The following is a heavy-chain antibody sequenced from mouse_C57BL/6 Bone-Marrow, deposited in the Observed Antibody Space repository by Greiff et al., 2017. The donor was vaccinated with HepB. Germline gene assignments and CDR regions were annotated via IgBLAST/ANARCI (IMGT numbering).Heavy chain of an antibody. CDR2: ISSGGSYT. Sequence: EVNLVESGGDLVKPGGSLKLSCAASGFTFSSYGMSWVRQTPDKRLEWVATISSGGSYTYYPDSVKRRFTISRDNAKNTLYLQMSSLKSEDTAMYYCARLGVITTVAYYFDYWGQGTTLTVSS. D-gene: IGHD1-1*01. CDR1: GFTFSSYG. J-gene: IGHJ2*01. V-gene: IGHV5-6*01. CDR3: ARLGVITTVAYYFDY.